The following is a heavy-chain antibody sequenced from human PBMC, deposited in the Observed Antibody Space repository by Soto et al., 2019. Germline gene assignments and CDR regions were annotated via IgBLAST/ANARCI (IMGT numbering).Heavy chain of an antibody. CDR1: GYTFTSYA. Sequence: QVQLVQSGAEVKKPGASVKVSCKASGYTFTSYAMHWVRQAPGQRLEWMGWINAGNGNTKYSQKFQGRVTITRDTSASXXXXXXXXXXXXDXXXXXXXXXPRLWPYYFDYWGQGTLVTVSS. CDR2: INAGNGNT. D-gene: IGHD3-10*01. CDR3: XXXPRLWPYYFDY. J-gene: IGHJ4*02. V-gene: IGHV1-3*01.